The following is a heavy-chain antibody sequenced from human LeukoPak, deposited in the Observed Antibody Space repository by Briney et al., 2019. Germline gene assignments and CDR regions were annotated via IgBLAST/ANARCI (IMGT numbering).Heavy chain of an antibody. D-gene: IGHD3-10*01. V-gene: IGHV1-8*01. CDR3: ARKFLGSRGYYFDY. J-gene: IGHJ4*02. Sequence: ASVKVSCKASGYTFTSYDINWVRQATGQGLVWMGWMNPNTGNTGYAQKFQGRVTMTRDASVSTAYMELSSLRSDDTAVYYCARKFLGSRGYYFDYWGQGTLVTVSS. CDR2: MNPNTGNT. CDR1: GYTFTSYD.